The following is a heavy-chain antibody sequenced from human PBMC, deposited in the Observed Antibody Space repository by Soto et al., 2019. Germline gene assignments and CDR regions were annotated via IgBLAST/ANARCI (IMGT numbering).Heavy chain of an antibody. Sequence: QVQLQESGPGLVKPSETLSLTCTVSGGSISSYYCSWIRQPPGKGLEWIGSIYYSGSTNYNPSLKRRVTLSVDTSEYPFSLKLSSVTAADTAVYYCARDIMGTNYYYYGMDVWGQGTTVTVSS. CDR3: ARDIMGTNYYYYGMDV. D-gene: IGHD2-8*01. J-gene: IGHJ6*02. V-gene: IGHV4-59*01. CDR1: GGSISSYY. CDR2: IYYSGST.